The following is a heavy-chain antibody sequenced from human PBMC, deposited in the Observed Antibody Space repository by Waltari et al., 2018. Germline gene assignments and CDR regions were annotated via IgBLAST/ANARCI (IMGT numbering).Heavy chain of an antibody. J-gene: IGHJ6*02. CDR2: ITSSSTYT. V-gene: IGHV3-21*01. CDR1: GFTFSSYR. CDR3: ARDLGSRGPRGMDV. Sequence: EVQLVESGGGLVKPGGSLRLSCVASGFTFSSYRMNWVRQAPGKGLEWVSSITSSSTYTYYADSVKGRFTISRDNARNSLFVEMKSLRAEDTAVYYCARDLGSRGPRGMDVWGQGTTVIVS. D-gene: IGHD2-2*01.